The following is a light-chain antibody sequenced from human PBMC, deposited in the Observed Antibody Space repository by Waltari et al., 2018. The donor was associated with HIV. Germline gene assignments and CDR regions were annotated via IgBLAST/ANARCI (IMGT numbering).Light chain of an antibody. J-gene: IGLJ1*01. CDR2: RNN. CDR1: SSNIGSNY. V-gene: IGLV1-47*01. CDR3: AACDDSLSGQV. Sequence: QSVLTQPPSASGTPGQRVTFSCSGSSSNIGSNYVYWYQQLPGTTPKLLIHRNNQRPSGVPDRIAGSKSATSASLAISGLRSEDEADFSCAACDDSLSGQVSGPGNKVTVL.